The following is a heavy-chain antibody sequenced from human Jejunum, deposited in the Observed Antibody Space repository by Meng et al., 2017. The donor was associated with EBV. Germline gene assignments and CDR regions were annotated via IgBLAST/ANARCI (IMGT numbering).Heavy chain of an antibody. Sequence: VQLQVQRQGPVQALVTPSLTFSVSCAFTKDNDSWHWVGWDRGRGPPSIGVRGHSGTKHYTPCLKSRATTAIGTSMNQSSLELTYLTPADTAVYSCARDSHYWARGHFGYWGQGALVTVPS. D-gene: IGHD1-26*01. CDR3: ARDSHYWARGHFGY. CDR1: CAFTKDNDS. CDR2: RGHSGTK. J-gene: IGHJ4*02. V-gene: IGHV4-4*01.